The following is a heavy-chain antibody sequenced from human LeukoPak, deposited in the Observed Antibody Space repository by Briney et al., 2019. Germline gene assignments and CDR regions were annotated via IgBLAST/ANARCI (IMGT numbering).Heavy chain of an antibody. CDR2: IYYSWST. Sequence: SETLSLTCTVSGGSISSSSYYWGWIRQPPGKGLEWIGSIYYSWSTYYNPSLKSRVTISVDTSKNQFSLKLSSVTAADTAVYYCARGSLNRLRSGTRNPFDYWGQGTLVTVSS. CDR1: GGSISSSSYY. CDR3: ARGSLNRLRSGTRNPFDY. D-gene: IGHD5-12*01. J-gene: IGHJ4*02. V-gene: IGHV4-39*01.